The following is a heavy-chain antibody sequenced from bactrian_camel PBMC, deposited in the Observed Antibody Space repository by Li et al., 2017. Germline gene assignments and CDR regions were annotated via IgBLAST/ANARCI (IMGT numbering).Heavy chain of an antibody. D-gene: IGHD5*01. CDR1: GYTYSSNC. V-gene: IGHV3S40*01. CDR2: IYTGGGST. CDR3: AADYAPIGCRVGPGGSYNY. Sequence: VQLVESGGGSVQAGGSLRLSCAASGYTYSSNCMGWFRQAPGKEREGVAAIYTGGGSTYYAASVKGRFTISQDNAKNTVFLQMNALKPEDTAMYYCAADYAPIGCRVGPGGSYNYWGQGTQVTVS. J-gene: IGHJ4*01.